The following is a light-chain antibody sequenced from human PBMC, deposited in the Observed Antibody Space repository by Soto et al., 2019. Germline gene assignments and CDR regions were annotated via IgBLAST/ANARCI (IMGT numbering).Light chain of an antibody. CDR1: QDIRND. J-gene: IGKJ4*01. V-gene: IGKV1-17*01. CDR2: AAS. CDR3: LEHRLYPLLT. Sequence: DIRMTQSPSSLSASVGDRVTITCRASQDIRNDLGWYQQKPGRAPRRLIYAASNLQSGVPSRFSGSGSGTEFTLTINSLQPEDFATYYGLEHRLYPLLTVGGGTKVDIK.